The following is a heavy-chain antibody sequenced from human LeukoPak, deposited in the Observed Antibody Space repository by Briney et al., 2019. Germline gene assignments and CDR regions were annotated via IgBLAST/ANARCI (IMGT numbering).Heavy chain of an antibody. V-gene: IGHV4-59*08. D-gene: IGHD3-22*01. J-gene: IGHJ4*02. Sequence: SETLSLTCTVSGGSISSYYWSWIRQPPGKGLEWIGSVYYSGNTYYKSSLESRVTISVDTSNNRFSLKLNSVTAADTGTYYCARTSGRGSVDPGTSGYVDSWGQGSLVTVSS. CDR3: ARTSGRGSVDPGTSGYVDS. CDR2: VYYSGNT. CDR1: GGSISSYY.